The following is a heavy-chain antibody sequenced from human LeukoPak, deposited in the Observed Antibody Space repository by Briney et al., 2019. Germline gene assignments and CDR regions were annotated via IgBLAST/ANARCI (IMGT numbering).Heavy chain of an antibody. D-gene: IGHD3-9*01. CDR1: GGSISSGGYY. CDR3: ARDLGFDILTGRDAFDI. CDR2: IYYSGST. J-gene: IGHJ3*02. Sequence: TSETLSLTCTVSGGSISSGGYYWSWIRQHPGKGLEWIGYIYYSGSTYYNPSLKSRVTISVDTSKNQFSLKLSSVTAADTAVYYCARDLGFDILTGRDAFDIWGQGTMVTVSS. V-gene: IGHV4-31*03.